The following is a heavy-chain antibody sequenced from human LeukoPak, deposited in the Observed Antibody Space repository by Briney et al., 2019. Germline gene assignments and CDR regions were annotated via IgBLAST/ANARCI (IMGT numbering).Heavy chain of an antibody. CDR1: GGSISNFY. Sequence: SETLSLTCTVSGGSISNFYWSWMRQPPGKGLEWIAYIHYSGSTNYNPSLKSRVTISVDTSNNQFSLKLRSVTAADTAVYYCATVSDSSGYYFNFDYWGQGTLVTVSS. CDR2: IHYSGST. J-gene: IGHJ4*02. D-gene: IGHD3-22*01. V-gene: IGHV4-59*01. CDR3: ATVSDSSGYYFNFDY.